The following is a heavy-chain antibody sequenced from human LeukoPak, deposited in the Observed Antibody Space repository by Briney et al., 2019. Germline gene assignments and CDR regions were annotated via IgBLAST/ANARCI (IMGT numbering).Heavy chain of an antibody. J-gene: IGHJ4*02. Sequence: ASVKVSCMASGYTFTSYDINWVRQATGQGLEWMGWMNPNSGNTGYAQKFQGRVTITRNTSISTAYMELSSLRSEDTAVYYCAGGKRYCSSTSCYDIDYWGQGTLVTVSS. CDR1: GYTFTSYD. CDR2: MNPNSGNT. D-gene: IGHD2-2*01. V-gene: IGHV1-8*03. CDR3: AGGKRYCSSTSCYDIDY.